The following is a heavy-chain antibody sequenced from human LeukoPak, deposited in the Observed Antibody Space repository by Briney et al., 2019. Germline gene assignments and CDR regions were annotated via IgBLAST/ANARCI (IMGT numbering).Heavy chain of an antibody. Sequence: GVSLRLSCAASGFTFSSYGMHWVRQAPGKGLEWVAVIWYDGSNKYYADSVKGRFTISRDNSKDTLYLQMNSLRAEDTAVYYCARNENSGWGYFDYWGQGTLVTVSS. CDR3: ARNENSGWGYFDY. CDR1: GFTFSSYG. V-gene: IGHV3-33*01. CDR2: IWYDGSNK. D-gene: IGHD5-12*01. J-gene: IGHJ4*02.